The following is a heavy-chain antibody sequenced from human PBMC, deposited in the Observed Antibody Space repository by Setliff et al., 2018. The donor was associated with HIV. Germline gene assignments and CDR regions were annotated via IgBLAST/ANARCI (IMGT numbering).Heavy chain of an antibody. D-gene: IGHD7-27*01. Sequence: LSLTCTVSGGSISSGGYYWSWIRQHPGKGLEWIGYIYYSGTTHYNPSLKSRVFISVDTSKNQFSLKLSSVTAADTAVYYCARQPSWGSIDYWGQGTLVTVSS. J-gene: IGHJ4*02. CDR1: GGSISSGGYY. V-gene: IGHV4-31*03. CDR3: ARQPSWGSIDY. CDR2: IYYSGTT.